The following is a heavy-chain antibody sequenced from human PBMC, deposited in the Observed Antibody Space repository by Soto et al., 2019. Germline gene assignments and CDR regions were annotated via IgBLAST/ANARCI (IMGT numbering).Heavy chain of an antibody. CDR3: ASIVVVSDAFDI. CDR2: INHSGST. J-gene: IGHJ3*02. CDR1: GGAINNRDYY. V-gene: IGHV4-34*01. D-gene: IGHD3-22*01. Sequence: SETLSLTCSVSGGAINNRDYYWSWIRQPPGKGLEWIGEINHSGSTNYNPSLKSRVTISVDTSKNQFSLKLSSVTAADTAVYYCASIVVVSDAFDIWGQGTMVTVSS.